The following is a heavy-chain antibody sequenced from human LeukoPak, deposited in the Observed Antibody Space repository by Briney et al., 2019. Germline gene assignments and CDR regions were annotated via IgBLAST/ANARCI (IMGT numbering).Heavy chain of an antibody. D-gene: IGHD2-2*02. CDR2: ISYDRSNK. CDR3: ARVKCSSTSCYKPSYYFDY. CDR1: GFTFGSYA. V-gene: IGHV3-30-3*01. J-gene: IGHJ4*02. Sequence: GGSLRLSCAASGFTFGSYAMHWVRQAPGKGLEWVAVISYDRSNKYYADSVKGRFTISRDNSRNTLYLQMDSLRADDTAVYYCARVKCSSTSCYKPSYYFDYWGQGTLVTVSS.